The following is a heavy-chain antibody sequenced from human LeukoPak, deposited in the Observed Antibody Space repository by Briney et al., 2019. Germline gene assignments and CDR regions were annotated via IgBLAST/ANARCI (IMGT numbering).Heavy chain of an antibody. Sequence: GGSLRLSCAASGFTFSSYSMNWVRQAPGKGLEWVSYVSSSSSTIYYADSVKGRFTISRDNAKNSLYLQMNSLRAEDAAVYYCTRDYTAFTGWGQGTLVAVSS. CDR3: TRDYTAFTG. V-gene: IGHV3-48*01. D-gene: IGHD3-16*01. J-gene: IGHJ4*02. CDR1: GFTFSSYS. CDR2: VSSSSSTI.